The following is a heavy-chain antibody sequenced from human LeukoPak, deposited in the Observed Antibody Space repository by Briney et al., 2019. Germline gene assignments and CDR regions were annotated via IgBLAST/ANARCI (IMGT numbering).Heavy chain of an antibody. CDR2: IDYSGST. Sequence: PSETLSLTCTVSSGSISTYYWSWIRQPPGKGLEWLGYIDYSGSTKYNPSLKSRVTMSIDTSKNQFSVRLTSVTASDTAVYYCAKSTVRFDPWGQGIRVTVSS. CDR1: SGSISTYY. D-gene: IGHD4-11*01. V-gene: IGHV4-59*08. J-gene: IGHJ5*02. CDR3: AKSTVRFDP.